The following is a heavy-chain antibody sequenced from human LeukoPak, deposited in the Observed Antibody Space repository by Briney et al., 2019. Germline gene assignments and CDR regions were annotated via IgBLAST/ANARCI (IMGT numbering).Heavy chain of an antibody. CDR3: ARAADTAMAHFDY. D-gene: IGHD5-18*01. V-gene: IGHV1-2*02. CDR1: GYTFTGYY. CDR2: INPNSGGT. Sequence: ASVTVSCKASGYTFTGYYMHWVRQAPGQGLEWMGWINPNSGGTNYAQKFQGRVTMTRDTSISTAYMELSRLRSDDTAVYYCARAADTAMAHFDYWGEGDLGTVSS. J-gene: IGHJ4*02.